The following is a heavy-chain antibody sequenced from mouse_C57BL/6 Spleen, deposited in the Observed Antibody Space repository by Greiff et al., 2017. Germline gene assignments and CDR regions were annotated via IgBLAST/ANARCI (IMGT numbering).Heavy chain of an antibody. J-gene: IGHJ3*01. D-gene: IGHD2-3*01. CDR1: GYSITSGYD. V-gene: IGHV3-1*01. CDR3: ARGNGYYSFAY. CDR2: ISYSGST. Sequence: EVQRVESGPGMVKPSQSLSLTCTVTGYSITSGYDWHWIRHFPGNKLEWMGYISYSGSTNYNPSLKSRISITHDTSKNHFFLKLNSVTTEDTATYYCARGNGYYSFAYGGQGTLVTVSA.